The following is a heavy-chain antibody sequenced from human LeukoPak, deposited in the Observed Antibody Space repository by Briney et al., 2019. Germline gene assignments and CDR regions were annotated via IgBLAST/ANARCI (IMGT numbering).Heavy chain of an antibody. D-gene: IGHD4-17*01. CDR3: ARGGDYRFDY. CDR2: IHHSGST. Sequence: PSETLSLTCAVSGGSISSGSWWGWIRQPPGKGLEWIGEIHHSGSTNYNPSLKSRATLSVDKSKNQLSLRLTSVTAADTAVYYCARGGDYRFDYWGQGTLVTVSS. CDR1: GGSISSGSW. V-gene: IGHV4-4*02. J-gene: IGHJ4*02.